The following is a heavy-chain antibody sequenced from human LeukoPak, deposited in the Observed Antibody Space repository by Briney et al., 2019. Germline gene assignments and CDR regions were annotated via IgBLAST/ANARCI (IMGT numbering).Heavy chain of an antibody. CDR1: GFTFSTYG. Sequence: GGSLRLSCVATGFTFSTYGMHWVRQAPGKGLVWVSRINSDGSSTSYADSVKGRFTISRDNAKNTLYLQMNSLRAEDTAVYYCARDLGFGEFPDYWGQGTLVTVSS. V-gene: IGHV3-74*01. CDR3: ARDLGFGEFPDY. J-gene: IGHJ4*02. D-gene: IGHD3-10*01. CDR2: INSDGSST.